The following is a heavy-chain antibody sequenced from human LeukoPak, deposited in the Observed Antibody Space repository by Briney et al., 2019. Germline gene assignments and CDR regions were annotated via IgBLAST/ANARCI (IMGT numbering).Heavy chain of an antibody. CDR3: AKVPTYDFWSGSGPVDY. V-gene: IGHV3-30-3*01. CDR2: ISYDGSNK. D-gene: IGHD3-3*01. CDR1: GFTFSSYA. Sequence: GSLRLSCAASGFTFSSYAMHWVRQAPGKGLEWVAVISYDGSNKYYADSVKGRFTISRDNSKNTLYLQMNSLRAEDTAVYYCAKVPTYDFWSGSGPVDYWGQGTLVTVSS. J-gene: IGHJ4*02.